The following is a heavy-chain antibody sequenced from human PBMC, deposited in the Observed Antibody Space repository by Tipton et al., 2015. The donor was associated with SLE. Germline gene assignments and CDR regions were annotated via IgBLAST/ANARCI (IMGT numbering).Heavy chain of an antibody. CDR2: IYTSGST. Sequence: TLSLTCTVSGGSISSGSYYWSWIRQPAGKGLEWIGRIYTSGSTNYNPSLKSRVTISVDTSKNQFSLKLSSVTAADTAVYHCARSRTGSDAFDMWGQGTMVTVSS. CDR3: ARSRTGSDAFDM. V-gene: IGHV4-61*02. CDR1: GGSISSGSYY. D-gene: IGHD1-1*01. J-gene: IGHJ3*02.